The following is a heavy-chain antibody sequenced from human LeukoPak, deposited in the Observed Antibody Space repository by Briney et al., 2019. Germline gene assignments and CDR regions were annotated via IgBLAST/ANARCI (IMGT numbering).Heavy chain of an antibody. J-gene: IGHJ5*02. CDR2: ISSSGSTI. D-gene: IGHD4-17*01. CDR1: GFTFSSYE. Sequence: AGSLRLSCAASGFTFSSYEMNWVRQAPGKGLEWVSYISSSGSTIYSADSVKGRFTISRDNAKNSLYLQMNSLRAEDTAVYYCGSYGDYVFGNWFDPWGQGTLVSVFS. CDR3: GSYGDYVFGNWFDP. V-gene: IGHV3-48*03.